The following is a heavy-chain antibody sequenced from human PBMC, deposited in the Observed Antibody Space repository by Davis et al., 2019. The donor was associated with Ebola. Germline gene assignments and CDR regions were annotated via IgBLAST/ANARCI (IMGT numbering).Heavy chain of an antibody. CDR3: AREPLMVQGVHNYYYYYGMDV. V-gene: IGHV1-46*01. J-gene: IGHJ6*02. CDR2: INPSGGST. CDR1: GYTFTGYC. D-gene: IGHD3-10*01. Sequence: ASVKVSCKASGYTFTGYCMHWVRQAPGQGLEWMGIINPSGGSTTYAQKFQGRVTMTRDTSTSTVYMELSSLRSEDTAVYYCAREPLMVQGVHNYYYYYGMDVWGQGTTVTVSS.